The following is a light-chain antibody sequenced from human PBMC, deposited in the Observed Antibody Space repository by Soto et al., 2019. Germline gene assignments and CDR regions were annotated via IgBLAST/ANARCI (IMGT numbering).Light chain of an antibody. J-gene: IGKJ1*01. CDR2: KAS. V-gene: IGKV1-5*03. CDR1: QSISGW. Sequence: DIQMTQSPSTLSASVGDRVTITCRASQSISGWLAWYQQKPGKAPKFLIYKASSLESGVPSRFSRSGSGTEYTLTINTLQPDDFATYYFLQYNTYPWAFGEGTKVDIE. CDR3: LQYNTYPWA.